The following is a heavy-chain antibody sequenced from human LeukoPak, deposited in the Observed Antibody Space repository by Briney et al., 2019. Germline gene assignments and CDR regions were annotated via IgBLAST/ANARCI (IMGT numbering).Heavy chain of an antibody. Sequence: SETLSLTCTVSGGSISSSSYYWGWIRQPPGKGLEWIGSIYYSGSTYYNSSLKSRVTISVDMSKNHFSLKLSSVTAADTAVFYCARVQWRAGYYFDYWGQGTLVTVSS. J-gene: IGHJ4*02. V-gene: IGHV4-39*02. CDR1: GGSISSSSYY. D-gene: IGHD6-19*01. CDR2: IYYSGST. CDR3: ARVQWRAGYYFDY.